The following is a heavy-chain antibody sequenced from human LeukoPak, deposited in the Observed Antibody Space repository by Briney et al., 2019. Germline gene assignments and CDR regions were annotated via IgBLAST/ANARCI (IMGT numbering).Heavy chain of an antibody. Sequence: SETLSLTCTVSGGSISTYYWSWFRQSPGKGLEWIGYIYYSGSTDYNPSLKSRVTISVDTSKNQFSLKLSSVTAAGTAVYYCARRLAAMVWFDPWGQGTLVTVSS. CDR1: GGSISTYY. D-gene: IGHD2-2*01. CDR2: IYYSGST. CDR3: ARRLAAMVWFDP. V-gene: IGHV4-59*08. J-gene: IGHJ5*02.